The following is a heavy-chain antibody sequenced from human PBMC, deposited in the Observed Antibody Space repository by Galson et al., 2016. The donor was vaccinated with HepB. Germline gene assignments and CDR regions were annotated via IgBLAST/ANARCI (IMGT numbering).Heavy chain of an antibody. CDR2: ITSYSGNT. Sequence: SVKVSCKASGYTFTSYGITWVRQAPGQGLEWMGWITSYSGNTNYAQKVQGRLTLTTDTSTTTAYMELRSLRYDDTAVYYCARECSLGIYCYFDYWGQGTLVTVSS. CDR1: GYTFTSYG. D-gene: IGHD5-12*01. CDR3: ARECSLGIYCYFDY. J-gene: IGHJ4*02. V-gene: IGHV1-18*01.